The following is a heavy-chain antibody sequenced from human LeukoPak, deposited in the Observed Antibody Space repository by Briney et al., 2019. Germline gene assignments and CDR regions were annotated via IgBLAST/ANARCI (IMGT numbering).Heavy chain of an antibody. D-gene: IGHD2-15*01. CDR3: ASFYCSGGSCYQYFSYYYMDV. J-gene: IGHJ6*03. V-gene: IGHV4-34*01. CDR2: INHSGST. Sequence: SWIRQPPXKGLEWIGEINHSGSTNYNPSLKSRVTISVDTSKNQYSLKLNSVTAADTAVYYCASFYCSGGSCYQYFSYYYMDVWGKGTTVTISS.